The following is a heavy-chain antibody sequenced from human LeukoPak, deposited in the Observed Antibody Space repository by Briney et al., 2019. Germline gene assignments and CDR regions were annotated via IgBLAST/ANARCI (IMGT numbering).Heavy chain of an antibody. CDR1: GGSLSGHY. J-gene: IGHJ4*02. CDR3: ARGPDSKKSGY. D-gene: IGHD3-22*01. V-gene: IGHV4-34*01. CDR2: IHPSGST. Sequence: SETLSLTCAVYGGSLSGHYWSWIRQTPEKGLEWIGEIHPSGSTNYNPSLKSRVTISVDTSKNQFSLKLTSVTAADTAVYYCARGPDSKKSGYWGQGTLVTVSS.